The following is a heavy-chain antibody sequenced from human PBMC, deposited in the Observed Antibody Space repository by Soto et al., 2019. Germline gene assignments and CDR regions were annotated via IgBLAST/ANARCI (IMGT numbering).Heavy chain of an antibody. CDR2: ISYDESTT. CDR3: SKAVIGSYDSDAFDV. CDR1: GFSFSRYG. V-gene: IGHV3-30*18. D-gene: IGHD5-18*01. Sequence: GGSLRLSCAASGFSFSRYGIHWVRQAPGKGLEWVAVISYDESTTFYADSVKGRFTISRDNSKNTLFLQMNSLRPEDTAVYYCSKAVIGSYDSDAFDVWGQGTMVTVSS. J-gene: IGHJ3*01.